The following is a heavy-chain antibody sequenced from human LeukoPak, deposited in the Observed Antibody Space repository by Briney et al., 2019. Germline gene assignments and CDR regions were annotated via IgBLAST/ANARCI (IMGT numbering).Heavy chain of an antibody. V-gene: IGHV3-7*01. J-gene: IGHJ4*02. D-gene: IGHD3-9*01. CDR3: ARVEDYDILTGFDY. CDR2: IKQDGSEK. CDR1: GFTFSSYW. Sequence: GGSLRLSCAASGFTFSSYWMSWVRQAPGKGLEWVANIKQDGSEKYYVDSVKGRFTISRDNAKNSLYLQMNSLRAEDTAVYYCARVEDYDILTGFDYWGQGTLVTVSS.